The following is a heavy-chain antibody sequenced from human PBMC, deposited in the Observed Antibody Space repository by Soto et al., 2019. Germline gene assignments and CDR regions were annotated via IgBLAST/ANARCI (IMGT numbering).Heavy chain of an antibody. Sequence: PSETLSLTCTVSGCSISSYYWSWIRQPPGKGLEWIGYIYYSGSTNYNPSLKSRVTISVDTSKNQFSLKLSSVTAADTAVYYCARIYGYGDHDYWGQGTLVTVSS. CDR3: ARIYGYGDHDY. D-gene: IGHD4-17*01. CDR2: IYYSGST. CDR1: GCSISSYY. V-gene: IGHV4-59*01. J-gene: IGHJ4*02.